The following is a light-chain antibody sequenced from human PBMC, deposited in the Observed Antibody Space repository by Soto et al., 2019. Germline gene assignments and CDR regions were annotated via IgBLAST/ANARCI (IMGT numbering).Light chain of an antibody. CDR2: RND. Sequence: QAVVTQPPSASGTPGQRVTISCSGSSSNIGSNYVYWYQQLPGTAPKLLIYRNDQRPSGVPDRFSGSKSGTSASLAISGLRSEDEADFYCEAWDDSLNGPVFGGGTKVTVL. V-gene: IGLV1-47*01. CDR3: EAWDDSLNGPV. J-gene: IGLJ3*02. CDR1: SSNIGSNY.